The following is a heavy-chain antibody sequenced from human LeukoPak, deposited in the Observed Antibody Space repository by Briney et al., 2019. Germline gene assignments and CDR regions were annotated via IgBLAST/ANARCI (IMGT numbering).Heavy chain of an antibody. D-gene: IGHD3-10*01. Sequence: GGSLRLSCAASGFTVSSNYMSWVRQAPGRGLEWVSVIYSGGSTYYADSVKGRFTTSRDNSKNTLYLQMNSLRAEDTAVYYCAYGSGSYYYYMDVWGKGTTVTISS. CDR3: AYGSGSYYYYMDV. J-gene: IGHJ6*03. V-gene: IGHV3-53*01. CDR1: GFTVSSNY. CDR2: IYSGGST.